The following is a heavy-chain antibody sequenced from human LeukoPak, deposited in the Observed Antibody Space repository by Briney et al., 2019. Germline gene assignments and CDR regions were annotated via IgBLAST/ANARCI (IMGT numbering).Heavy chain of an antibody. V-gene: IGHV1-8*01. CDR3: TRGEWELTY. CDR1: GYTFTTYD. CDR2: VSPNSGST. Sequence: ASVKVSCKVSGYTFTTYDINWVRQTTGQGLEWMGWVSPNSGSTGYAQKFQGRVTMTRDTSTNTVYMELSSLTSEDTAVYYCTRGEWELTYWGQGTLVTVSS. D-gene: IGHD1-26*01. J-gene: IGHJ4*02.